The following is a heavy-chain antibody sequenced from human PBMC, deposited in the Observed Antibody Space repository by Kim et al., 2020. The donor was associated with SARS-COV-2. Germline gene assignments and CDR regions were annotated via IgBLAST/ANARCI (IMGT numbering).Heavy chain of an antibody. CDR1: GGSISSSSYY. CDR3: ARLRMLTNYDSSGHDGY. Sequence: SETLSLTCTVSGGSISSSSYYWGWIRQPPGKGLEWIGSIYYSGSTYYNPSLKSLVTISVDTSKNQFSLKLSSVTAADTAVYYCARLRMLTNYDSSGHDGYWGQGTLVTVSS. J-gene: IGHJ4*02. CDR2: IYYSGST. D-gene: IGHD3-22*01. V-gene: IGHV4-39*01.